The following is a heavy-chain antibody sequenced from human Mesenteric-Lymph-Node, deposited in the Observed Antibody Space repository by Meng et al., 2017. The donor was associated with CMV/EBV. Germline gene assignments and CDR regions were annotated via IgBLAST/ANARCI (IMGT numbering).Heavy chain of an antibody. V-gene: IGHV1-46*01. Sequence: SCKASGYTFTTYFMHWGRQAPGHGLEWMGMINPSDGSTTYAQKFQDRVTMTRDTSTTTVYMELSSLRSEDTAVYYCARVYGSVHFDYWGQGTLVTVSS. CDR1: GYTFTTYF. J-gene: IGHJ4*02. CDR3: ARVYGSVHFDY. CDR2: INPSDGST. D-gene: IGHD3-10*01.